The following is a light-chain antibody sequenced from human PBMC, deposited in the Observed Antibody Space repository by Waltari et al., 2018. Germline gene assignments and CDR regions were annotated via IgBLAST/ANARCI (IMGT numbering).Light chain of an antibody. J-gene: IGKJ2*01. V-gene: IGKV3-15*01. Sequence: EIVMTQSPATLSVFPGGRPTISSSASQSVSSNLAWYQQKPGQAHRLLIYGASTRATGIPARFSGSGSWTEFTLTISSMQSEDVAVYYCQQYNNWPRTFGQGTKLEIK. CDR3: QQYNNWPRT. CDR1: QSVSSN. CDR2: GAS.